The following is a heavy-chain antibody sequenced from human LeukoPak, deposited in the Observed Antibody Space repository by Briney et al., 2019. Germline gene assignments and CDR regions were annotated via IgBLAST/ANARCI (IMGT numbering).Heavy chain of an antibody. Sequence: SETLSLTCAVYGGSFSGYYWSWIRQPPGKGLEWIGEINHSGSTNYNPSLKSRVTISVDTSKNQFSLKLSSVTAADTAVYYCARVKLAVVAPIRKNYYYGMDVWGQGTTVTVSS. CDR1: GGSFSGYY. V-gene: IGHV4-34*01. CDR2: INHSGST. CDR3: ARVKLAVVAPIRKNYYYGMDV. J-gene: IGHJ6*02. D-gene: IGHD2-15*01.